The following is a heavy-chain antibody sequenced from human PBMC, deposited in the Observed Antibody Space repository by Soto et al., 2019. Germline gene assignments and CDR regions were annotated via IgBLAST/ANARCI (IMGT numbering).Heavy chain of an antibody. CDR2: ISNTGYST. J-gene: IGHJ6*02. V-gene: IGHV3-23*01. CDR3: AKVLQYYYYGMDV. Sequence: EVQLLESGGGLVQPGGSLRLSCAASEFTFSNYAMTWVRQAQGKVLEWVSAISNTGYSTYYADSVKGRFTISRDNSKNPLYLQMNSLRAEDTAIYYCAKVLQYYYYGMDVWGLGTTVTVSS. CDR1: EFTFSNYA.